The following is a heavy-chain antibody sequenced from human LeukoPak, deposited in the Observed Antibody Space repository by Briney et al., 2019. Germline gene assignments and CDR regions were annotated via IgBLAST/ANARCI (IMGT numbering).Heavy chain of an antibody. CDR2: ISSSSSYI. Sequence: GGSLRLSCAASGFTFSSYSMNWVRQAPGKGLEWVSSISSSSSYIYYADSVKGRFTISRDNAKNSLYLQMNSLRAEDTAVYYCARDSDYGDYVVRYFDLWGRGTLVTVSS. V-gene: IGHV3-21*01. CDR1: GFTFSSYS. J-gene: IGHJ2*01. CDR3: ARDSDYGDYVVRYFDL. D-gene: IGHD4-17*01.